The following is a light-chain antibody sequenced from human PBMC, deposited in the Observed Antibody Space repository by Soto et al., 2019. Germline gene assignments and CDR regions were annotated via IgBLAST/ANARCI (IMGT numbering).Light chain of an antibody. V-gene: IGKV1-6*01. J-gene: IGKJ1*01. CDR3: QHYNSYSEA. Sequence: AIQVTQSRSSLSASVGPRFTITCRASQGIRNDLGWYQQTPGKAPKFLIYAASSLQSGVPSRFSGTASGTDSTLTISSLQPEDFATYYCQHYNSYSEAFGQGTKV. CDR2: AAS. CDR1: QGIRND.